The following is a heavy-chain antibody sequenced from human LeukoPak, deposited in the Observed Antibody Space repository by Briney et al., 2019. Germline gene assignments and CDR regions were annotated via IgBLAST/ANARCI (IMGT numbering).Heavy chain of an antibody. V-gene: IGHV4-30-4*02. D-gene: IGHD3-10*01. CDR1: GGSINSGDYY. J-gene: IGHJ6*02. CDR2: IYYSGSS. CDR3: ARDRGYGFHGSGSYSGYYYYYYGMDV. Sequence: PSETLSLTCTVSGGSINSGDYYWSWIRQPPGKGLEWIGCIYYSGSSYYNPSLKSRVTISVDTSKNQFSLKLSSVTAADTAVYYCARDRGYGFHGSGSYSGYYYYYYGMDVWGQGTTVTVSS.